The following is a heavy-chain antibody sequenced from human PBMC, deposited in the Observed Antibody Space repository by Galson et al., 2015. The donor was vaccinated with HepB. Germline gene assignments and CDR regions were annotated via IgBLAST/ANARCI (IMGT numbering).Heavy chain of an antibody. CDR3: ARNDYGDYAGDY. Sequence: SGAEVKKPGESLKISCKASGYTFTGYYMHWVRQAPGQGLEWMGWINPNSGGTNYAQKFQGRVTMTRDTSISTAYMELSRLRSDDTAVYYCARNDYGDYAGDYWGQGTLVTVSS. D-gene: IGHD4-17*01. CDR1: GYTFTGYY. V-gene: IGHV1-2*02. J-gene: IGHJ4*02. CDR2: INPNSGGT.